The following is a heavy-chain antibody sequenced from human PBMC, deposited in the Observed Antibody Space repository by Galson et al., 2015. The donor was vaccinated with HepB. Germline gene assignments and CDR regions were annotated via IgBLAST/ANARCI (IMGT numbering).Heavy chain of an antibody. CDR1: GFTFSSYT. CDR2: ISYDGSKK. D-gene: IGHD3-22*01. V-gene: IGHV3-30-3*01. J-gene: IGHJ4*02. Sequence: SLRLSCAASGFTFSSYTMHWVRQAPGKGLEWVAIISYDGSKKFYADSVKGRFTISRDNSKNTLYLQMNSLRAEDTAMYYCARPHYYDSSAYYAFGDWGQGTLVTVSS. CDR3: ARPHYYDSSAYYAFGD.